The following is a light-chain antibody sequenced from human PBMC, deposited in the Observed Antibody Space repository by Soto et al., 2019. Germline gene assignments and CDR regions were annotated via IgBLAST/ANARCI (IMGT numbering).Light chain of an antibody. J-gene: IGKJ4*01. CDR3: QKYNSAPHT. Sequence: DIQMTQSPSSLSASVGDRVTITCRTSQDISNYLAWYQQKPGKVPKLLIYAASTLQSGVPSRFSGGGSGTEFSLTISSLQPEDVATYYCQKYNSAPHTFGGGTKVEIK. CDR1: QDISNY. CDR2: AAS. V-gene: IGKV1-27*01.